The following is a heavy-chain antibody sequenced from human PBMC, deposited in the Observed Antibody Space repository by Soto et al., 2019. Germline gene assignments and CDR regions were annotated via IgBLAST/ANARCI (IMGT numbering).Heavy chain of an antibody. CDR1: GCSISSYY. V-gene: IGHV4-34*01. J-gene: IGHJ5*01. Sequence: PSETLSLTCPVSGCSISSYYWSWIRQPPGKGLEWIGEINHSGSTNYNPSLKSRVTISVDTSKNQFSLKLSSVTAADTAVYYCARGPIVGARGGFGFDSWGQGTLVTVSS. CDR2: INHSGST. CDR3: ARGPIVGARGGFGFDS. D-gene: IGHD1-26*01.